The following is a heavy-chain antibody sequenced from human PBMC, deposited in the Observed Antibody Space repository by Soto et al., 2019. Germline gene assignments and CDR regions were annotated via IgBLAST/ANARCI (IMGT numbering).Heavy chain of an antibody. V-gene: IGHV1-8*01. Sequence: ASVKVSCKASGYTFTSYDINWVRQATGQGLEWMGWMNPNSGNTGYAQKFQGRVTMTRNTSISTAYMELSSLRSEDTAVYYCARVSSGYYYVANWGQGXLVTVYS. CDR1: GYTFTSYD. CDR3: ARVSSGYYYVAN. D-gene: IGHD3-22*01. J-gene: IGHJ4*02. CDR2: MNPNSGNT.